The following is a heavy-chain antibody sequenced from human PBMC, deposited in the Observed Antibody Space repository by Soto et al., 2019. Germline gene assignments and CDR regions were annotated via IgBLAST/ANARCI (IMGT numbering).Heavy chain of an antibody. D-gene: IGHD3-10*01. V-gene: IGHV3-21*01. CDR1: GFTFSRYI. CDR2: ISSTSTNI. Sequence: EVQLVESGGGLVKPGGSLRLSCAASGFTFSRYIMHWVRQAPGQGLEWIATISSTSTNIYYADSVKGRITTSRDNPKNSLSLQMDSLRREDTAVYDCTRGIASSRPVTFAVWGKETMVTFS. J-gene: IGHJ3*01. CDR3: TRGIASSRPVTFAV.